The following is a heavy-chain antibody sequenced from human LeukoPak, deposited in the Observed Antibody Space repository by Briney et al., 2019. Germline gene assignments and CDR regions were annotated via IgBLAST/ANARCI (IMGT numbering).Heavy chain of an antibody. D-gene: IGHD3-16*01. V-gene: IGHV5-51*01. CDR2: IYPGDSDT. CDR1: GYSFTSYW. Sequence: GESLKISCKGSGYSFTSYWIGWVRQMPGKGLEWMGIIYPGDSDTRYSPSFQGQVTISADKSISTAYLQWSSLKASDTAMYYCARHGGVPRYYYGMDVWGQGTTVTVSS. CDR3: ARHGGVPRYYYGMDV. J-gene: IGHJ6*02.